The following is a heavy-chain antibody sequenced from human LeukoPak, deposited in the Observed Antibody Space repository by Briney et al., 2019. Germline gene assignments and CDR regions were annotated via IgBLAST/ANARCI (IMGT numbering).Heavy chain of an antibody. J-gene: IGHJ4*02. Sequence: GGSLRLSCAASGFTFSLYSMNWVRQAPGKGLEWVSSISSSSSYIYYADSVKGRFTISRDNAKNALYLQMNSLRAEDTAVYYCAKDLHYGSADYWGQGTLVTVSS. CDR1: GFTFSLYS. D-gene: IGHD3-10*01. CDR3: AKDLHYGSADY. V-gene: IGHV3-21*01. CDR2: ISSSSSYI.